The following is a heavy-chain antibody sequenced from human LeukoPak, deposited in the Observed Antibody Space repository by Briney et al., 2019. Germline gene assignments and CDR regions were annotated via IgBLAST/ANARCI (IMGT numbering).Heavy chain of an antibody. V-gene: IGHV4-34*01. J-gene: IGHJ5*02. D-gene: IGHD3-3*01. CDR1: GGSFSGYY. CDR3: ARITIFGVVYNWFDP. Sequence: PSETLSLTCAVYGGSFSGYYWSWIRQSPGKGLEWIGEINHSGSTNYNPSLKSRVTISVDTSKNQFSLKLSSVTAADTAVYYCARITIFGVVYNWFDPWGQGTLVTVSS. CDR2: INHSGST.